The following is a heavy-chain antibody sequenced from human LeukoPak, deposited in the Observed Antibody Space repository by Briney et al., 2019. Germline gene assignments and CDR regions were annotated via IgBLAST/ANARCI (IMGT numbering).Heavy chain of an antibody. CDR1: DDSIYTNKW. J-gene: IGHJ4*02. D-gene: IGHD6-19*01. V-gene: IGHV4-4*02. CDR3: ASHMAVPGTRGFEH. CDR2: VSQTGTT. Sequence: SGTLSHTCAVFDDSIYTNKWWSWVRQPPGKGLEWIGEVSQTGTTYYDPSLTGRITISVDRSRNQFSLTLRSATAADTGVYYCASHMAVPGTRGFEHWGQGIPVAVSS.